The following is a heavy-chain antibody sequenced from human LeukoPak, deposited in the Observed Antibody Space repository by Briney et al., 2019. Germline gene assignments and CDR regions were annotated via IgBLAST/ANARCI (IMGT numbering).Heavy chain of an antibody. Sequence: PGGSLRLSCAASGFTFSSYEMNWVRQVPGKGLEWVSHINREPGTIYYADSVEGRFTVSRNNAKNSMYLQMNSLRPEDTAVYYCARGGYCSGGRCYGGDYWGQGTLVTVSS. CDR3: ARGGYCSGGRCYGGDY. CDR2: INREPGTI. J-gene: IGHJ4*02. D-gene: IGHD2-15*01. V-gene: IGHV3-48*03. CDR1: GFTFSSYE.